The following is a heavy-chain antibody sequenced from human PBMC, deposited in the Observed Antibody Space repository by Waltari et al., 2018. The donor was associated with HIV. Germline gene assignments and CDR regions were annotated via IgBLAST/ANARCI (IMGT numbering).Heavy chain of an antibody. Sequence: EVQLVESGGGLVQPGGSLNLSCAASGFSFSAPAMPWVRQASGKGLEWVGRIRGKPNSYATAYAESLKGRFTISRDDSKNTAYLQMNSLKTEDTAVYYCTKSVGDSARGWFDPWGQGTLVTVSS. D-gene: IGHD4-17*01. J-gene: IGHJ5*02. CDR1: GFSFSAPA. V-gene: IGHV3-73*01. CDR3: TKSVGDSARGWFDP. CDR2: IRGKPNSYAT.